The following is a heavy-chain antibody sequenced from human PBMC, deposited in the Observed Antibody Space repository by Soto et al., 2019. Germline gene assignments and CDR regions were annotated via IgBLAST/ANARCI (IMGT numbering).Heavy chain of an antibody. J-gene: IGHJ6*02. CDR1: GYSFTSYW. CDR2: IDPSDSYT. D-gene: IGHD3-10*01. CDR3: ASSSSYGSGSYVGFYYYYYGMDV. V-gene: IGHV5-10-1*01. Sequence: PGESLKISCKGSGYSFTSYWISWVRQMPGKGLEWMGRIDPSDSYTNYSPSFQGHVTISADKSISTAYLQWSSLKASDTAMYYCASSSSYGSGSYVGFYYYYYGMDVWGQGTTVTSP.